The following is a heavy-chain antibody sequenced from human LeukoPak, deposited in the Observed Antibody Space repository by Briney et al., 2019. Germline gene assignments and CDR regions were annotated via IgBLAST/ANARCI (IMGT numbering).Heavy chain of an antibody. J-gene: IGHJ4*02. V-gene: IGHV1-18*04. CDR1: GYTFSNYG. CDR2: TSYNGNT. Sequence: ASVKVSRKASGYTFSNYGIGWVRQAPGLGLEWMGWTSYNGNTNYAQKFQDRVTMTTDTSTTTAYMELRSLESDDTAVYYCARHSGSGWQALGYWGQGTLVTVSS. D-gene: IGHD6-19*01. CDR3: ARHSGSGWQALGY.